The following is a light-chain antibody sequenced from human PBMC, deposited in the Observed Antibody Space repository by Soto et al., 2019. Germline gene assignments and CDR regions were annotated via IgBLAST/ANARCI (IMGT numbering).Light chain of an antibody. CDR2: GAS. J-gene: IGKJ5*01. Sequence: EIVLTQSPGTLSLSPGERATLSCRASQSVSNNYLAWYQQKPGXAPXXLIYGASNRATGIPDRFSGSGSGTEFTLTISRLEPEDFAVYYCQQYGSSGTFGQGTRLEIK. CDR3: QQYGSSGT. V-gene: IGKV3-20*01. CDR1: QSVSNNY.